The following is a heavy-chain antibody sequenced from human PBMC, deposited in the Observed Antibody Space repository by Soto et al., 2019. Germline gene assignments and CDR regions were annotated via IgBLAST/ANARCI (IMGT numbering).Heavy chain of an antibody. Sequence: PSETLSLTCAVYGGSFSGYYWSWIRQPPGKGLEWIGEINHSGSTNYNPSLKSRVTISVDTSKNQFSLKLSSVTAADTAVYYCAREISSGWYYWFDPWGQGTLVTVSS. CDR1: GGSFSGYY. CDR2: INHSGST. J-gene: IGHJ5*02. CDR3: AREISSGWYYWFDP. V-gene: IGHV4-34*01. D-gene: IGHD6-19*01.